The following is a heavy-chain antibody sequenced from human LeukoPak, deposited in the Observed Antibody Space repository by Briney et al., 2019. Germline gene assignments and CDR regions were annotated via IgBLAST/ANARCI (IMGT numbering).Heavy chain of an antibody. Sequence: PGRSLRLSCAASGFTFDDYAMHWVRQAPGKGLEWVSGISWNSGSIGYADSVKGRFTISRDNAKNSLYQQMNSLRAEDTALYYCAREYSSGWYYFDYWGQGTLVTVSS. J-gene: IGHJ4*02. V-gene: IGHV3-9*01. CDR1: GFTFDDYA. CDR3: AREYSSGWYYFDY. D-gene: IGHD6-19*01. CDR2: ISWNSGSI.